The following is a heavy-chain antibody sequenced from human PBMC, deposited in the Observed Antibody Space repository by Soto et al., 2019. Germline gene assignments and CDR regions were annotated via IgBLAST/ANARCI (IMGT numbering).Heavy chain of an antibody. J-gene: IGHJ4*02. CDR1: GFTFSSYA. V-gene: IGHV3-30-3*01. Sequence: QPGGSLRLSCAASGFTFSSYAMHWVRQAPGKGLEWVAVISYDGSNKYYADSVKGRFTISRDNSKNTLYLQMNSLRAEDTAVYYCASPMGSKAVAGTGALGYWGQGTLVTVSS. D-gene: IGHD6-19*01. CDR2: ISYDGSNK. CDR3: ASPMGSKAVAGTGALGY.